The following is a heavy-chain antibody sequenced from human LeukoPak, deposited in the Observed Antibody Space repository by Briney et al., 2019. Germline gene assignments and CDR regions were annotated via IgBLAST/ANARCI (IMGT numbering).Heavy chain of an antibody. Sequence: SETLSLTCAVYGGSFSGYYWSWIRQPPGKGLEWIGEINHSGSTNYNPSLKSRVTISVDTSKNQFSLKLSSVTAADTAVYYCARVRSEDYGGKRSNFDYWGQGTLVTVSS. V-gene: IGHV4-34*01. CDR2: INHSGST. D-gene: IGHD4-23*01. CDR3: ARVRSEDYGGKRSNFDY. J-gene: IGHJ4*02. CDR1: GGSFSGYY.